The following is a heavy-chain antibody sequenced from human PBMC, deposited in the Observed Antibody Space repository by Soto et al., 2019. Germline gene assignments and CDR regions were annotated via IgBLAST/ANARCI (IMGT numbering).Heavy chain of an antibody. CDR1: GFTFSSSA. CDR2: ISYDGSNK. CDR3: ARDKRDLRFLEWSYYFDY. J-gene: IGHJ4*02. Sequence: PGGSLRLSCAASGFTFSSSAMHWVRQAPGKGLEWVAVISYDGSNKYYADSVKGRFTISRDNSKNTLYLQMNSLRAEDTAAYYCARDKRDLRFLEWSYYFDYWGQGTLVTVSS. V-gene: IGHV3-30-3*01. D-gene: IGHD3-3*01.